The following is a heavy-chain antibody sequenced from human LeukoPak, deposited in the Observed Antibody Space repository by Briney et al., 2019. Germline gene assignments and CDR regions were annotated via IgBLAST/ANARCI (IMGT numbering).Heavy chain of an antibody. CDR3: ARVAVTTDLYYYYYYYMDV. Sequence: SETLSLTCTVSGGSINNYYWSWIRQPPGKGLEWIGYIYYSGYTNYNPSLKSRVTISVDTSKNQFSLKLSSVTATDTAVYYCARVAVTTDLYYYYYYYMDVWGKGTTVTVSS. CDR1: GGSINNYY. V-gene: IGHV4-59*08. CDR2: IYYSGYT. D-gene: IGHD4-11*01. J-gene: IGHJ6*03.